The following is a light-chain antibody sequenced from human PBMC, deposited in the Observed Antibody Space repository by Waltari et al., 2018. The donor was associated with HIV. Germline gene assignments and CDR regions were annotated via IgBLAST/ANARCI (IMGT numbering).Light chain of an antibody. J-gene: IGLJ2*01. CDR2: EVN. CDR3: ISYAGKNKLI. Sequence: QSALTQPPSASGSPGQSVTISCTGTSSDVGGYHYVSWYQQHPGKVPKLMSEEVNKRPAGVPDRFFGSKSGNTASLTVSGRQAEDEAHYYGISYAGKNKLIFGGGTKLTVL. V-gene: IGLV2-8*01. CDR1: SSDVGGYHY.